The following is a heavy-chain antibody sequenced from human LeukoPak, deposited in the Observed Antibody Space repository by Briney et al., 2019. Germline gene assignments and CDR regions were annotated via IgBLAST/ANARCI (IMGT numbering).Heavy chain of an antibody. D-gene: IGHD6-6*01. Sequence: SETLSLTCTVSGGSISSSSYYWGWIRQPPGKGLEWIGSIYYSGSTYYNPSLKSRVTISVDTSKNQFSLKLSSVTAADTAVYYCARVTSPVEQLARGCWFDPWGQGTLVTVSS. CDR2: IYYSGST. V-gene: IGHV4-39*07. CDR3: ARVTSPVEQLARGCWFDP. J-gene: IGHJ5*02. CDR1: GGSISSSSYY.